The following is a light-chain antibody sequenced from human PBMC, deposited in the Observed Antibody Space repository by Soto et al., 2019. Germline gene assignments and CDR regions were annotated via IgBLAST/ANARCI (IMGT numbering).Light chain of an antibody. V-gene: IGKV3-20*01. CDR3: QQYGSSRRT. CDR1: QSVSSSY. J-gene: IGKJ2*01. Sequence: EIVLTQSPGTLSLSPGERATLSCRASQSVSSSYLAWYQQKPGQGPRLLIYGASSRATGLPDRFSGSGSGTDFTLTISRLEPEDFAVYYCQQYGSSRRTFGQGTKLEIK. CDR2: GAS.